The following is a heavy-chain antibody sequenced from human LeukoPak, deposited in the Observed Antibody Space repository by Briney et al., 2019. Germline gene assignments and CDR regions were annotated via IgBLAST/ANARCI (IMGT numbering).Heavy chain of an antibody. CDR3: ARDEQAFCGTECYPILAY. D-gene: IGHD2-21*01. Sequence: ASVKVSCKASDYTFSTYGVNWVRQAPGQGLEWMGWISTSKGDTNYAQNFQGRVTMTTDTSTSTAYMELRSLRSDDTAVYYCARDEQAFCGTECYPILAYWGQGTLVTVSS. J-gene: IGHJ4*02. CDR1: DYTFSTYG. V-gene: IGHV1-18*01. CDR2: ISTSKGDT.